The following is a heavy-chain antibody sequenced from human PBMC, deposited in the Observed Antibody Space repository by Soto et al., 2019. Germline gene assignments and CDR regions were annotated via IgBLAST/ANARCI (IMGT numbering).Heavy chain of an antibody. CDR3: TTDSYSTIIIVRFDY. CDR2: IKSKTDGGTT. CDR1: GFTFSNAW. V-gene: IGHV3-15*07. J-gene: IGHJ4*01. D-gene: IGHD3-22*01. Sequence: GSLRLSCAASGFTFSNAWINWVRQAPGKGLEWVGRIKSKTDGGTTDYAEPVKGRFAISRDDSNNMVYLQMNSLKIEDTAVYCCTTDSYSTIIIVRFDYWGHGTLVTVSS.